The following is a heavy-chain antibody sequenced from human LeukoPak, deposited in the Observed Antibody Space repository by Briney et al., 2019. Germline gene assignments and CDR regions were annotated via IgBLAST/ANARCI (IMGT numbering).Heavy chain of an antibody. V-gene: IGHV4-31*03. Sequence: SQTLSLTCTVSGGSISSGGYYWSWTRQPPGKGLEWIGYIYYSGSTYYNPSLKSRVTISVDTSKNQFSLKLSSVTAADTAVYYCASGPRNWFDPWGQGTLVTVSS. CDR3: ASGPRNWFDP. CDR2: IYYSGST. CDR1: GGSISSGGYY. J-gene: IGHJ5*02.